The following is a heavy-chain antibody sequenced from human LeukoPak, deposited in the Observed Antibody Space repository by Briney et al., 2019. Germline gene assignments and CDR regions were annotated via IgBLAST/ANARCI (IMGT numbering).Heavy chain of an antibody. CDR3: ARTPPNWGADY. J-gene: IGHJ4*02. CDR2: MSPNSGNT. Sequence: GASMKVSCKASGYTFTSYDINWVRQATGQGLEWMGWMSPNSGNTGYAQKFQGRVTMTRDTSIGTAYLELSSLKSEDTAVYYCARTPPNWGADYWGQGTLVTVSS. CDR1: GYTFTSYD. V-gene: IGHV1-8*01. D-gene: IGHD7-27*01.